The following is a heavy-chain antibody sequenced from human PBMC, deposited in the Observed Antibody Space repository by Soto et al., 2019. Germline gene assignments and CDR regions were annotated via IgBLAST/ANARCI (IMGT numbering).Heavy chain of an antibody. D-gene: IGHD5-18*01. CDR3: SRGILV. V-gene: IGHV4-31*03. J-gene: IGHJ4*02. Sequence: PSETLSLTCTVSGGYINSGGYCWSWIRPHPGKGPDWIGCISYGGSTSYNPSLKSRVTISVDTSKNQFSLKLTSVTAADTAVYYCSRGILVWGQGALVTVSS. CDR1: GGYINSGGYC. CDR2: ISYGGST.